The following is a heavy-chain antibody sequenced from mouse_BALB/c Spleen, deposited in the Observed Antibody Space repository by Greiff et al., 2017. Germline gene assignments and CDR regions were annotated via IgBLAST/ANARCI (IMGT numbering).Heavy chain of an antibody. CDR2: ISSGSSTI. CDR3: ARSEGFAY. CDR1: GFTFSSFG. Sequence: DVKLVESGGGLVQPGGSRKLSCAASGFTFSSFGMHWVRQAPEKGLEWVAYISSGSSTIYYADTVKGRFTISRDNPKNTLFLQMTSLRSEDTAMYYCARSEGFAYWGQGTLVTVSA. V-gene: IGHV5-17*02. J-gene: IGHJ3*01.